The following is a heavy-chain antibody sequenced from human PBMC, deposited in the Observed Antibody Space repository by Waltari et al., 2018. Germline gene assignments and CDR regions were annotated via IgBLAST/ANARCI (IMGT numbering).Heavy chain of an antibody. J-gene: IGHJ4*02. V-gene: IGHV4-61*01. CDR1: GGSVSSGSYY. CDR3: AREDSGYSSGYIDY. Sequence: QVQLQESGPGLVKPSETLSLTCTVSGGSVSSGSYYWSWIRQPPRKGLEWIGYIYYSGSTNYNPSLKSRVTISVDTSKNQFSLKLSSVTAADTAVYYCAREDSGYSSGYIDYWGQGTLVTVSS. D-gene: IGHD6-19*01. CDR2: IYYSGST.